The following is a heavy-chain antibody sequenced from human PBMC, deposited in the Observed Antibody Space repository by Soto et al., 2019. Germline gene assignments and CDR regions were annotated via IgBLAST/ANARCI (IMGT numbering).Heavy chain of an antibody. Sequence: GGSLRLSCAASGFTFSSYSMNWVRQAPGKGLEWVSYISSSSSTIYYADSGKGRFTISRDNAKNSLYLQMNSLRDEDTAVYYCARDEVKQGGSYVNYYYGMDVWGQGTTVTVSS. D-gene: IGHD1-26*01. J-gene: IGHJ6*02. CDR1: GFTFSSYS. CDR3: ARDEVKQGGSYVNYYYGMDV. CDR2: ISSSSSTI. V-gene: IGHV3-48*02.